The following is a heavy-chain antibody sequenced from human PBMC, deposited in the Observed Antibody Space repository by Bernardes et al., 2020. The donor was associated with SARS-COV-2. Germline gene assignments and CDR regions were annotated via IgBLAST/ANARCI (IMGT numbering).Heavy chain of an antibody. D-gene: IGHD4-17*01. CDR1: GFTFSDYN. J-gene: IGHJ3*01. CDR3: ATLPRRAYYGDAGTYVAFDL. CDR2: ITTRSSTI. V-gene: IGHV3-48*01. Sequence: GGSLRLSCTASGFTFSDYNMYWVRQAPGKGLEWIAYITTRSSTIYYADSVKGRFTISRDNAKNSLYLQMNSLRAEDTAVYYCATLPRRAYYGDAGTYVAFDLWGQGTMVTVSS.